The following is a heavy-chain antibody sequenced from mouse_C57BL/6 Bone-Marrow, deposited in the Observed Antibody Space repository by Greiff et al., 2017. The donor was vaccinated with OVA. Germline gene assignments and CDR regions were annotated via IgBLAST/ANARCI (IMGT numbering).Heavy chain of an antibody. J-gene: IGHJ1*03. CDR3: ANYYGSPWYFDV. CDR2: IYPGDGDT. Sequence: VQLQQSGPELVKPGASVKISCKASGYAFSSSWMNWVKQRPGKGLEWIGRIYPGDGDTNYNGKFKGKATLTADKSSSTAYMQLSSLTSEDSAVYVCANYYGSPWYFDVWGTGTTVTVSA. CDR1: GYAFSSSW. V-gene: IGHV1-82*01. D-gene: IGHD1-1*01.